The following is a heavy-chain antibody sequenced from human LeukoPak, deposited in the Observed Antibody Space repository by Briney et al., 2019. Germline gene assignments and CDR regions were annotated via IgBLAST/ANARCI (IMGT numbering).Heavy chain of an antibody. CDR1: GYTFTSYG. D-gene: IGHD2-15*01. J-gene: IGHJ4*02. CDR2: ISAYNGNT. Sequence: ASVKVSCKASGYTFTSYGISWVRQAPGQGLEWMVWISAYNGNTNYAQKLQGRVTMTTDTSTSTAYMELRSLRSDDTAVYYCAREPADIVVVVAAYLDYWGQGTLVTVSS. CDR3: AREPADIVVVVAAYLDY. V-gene: IGHV1-18*01.